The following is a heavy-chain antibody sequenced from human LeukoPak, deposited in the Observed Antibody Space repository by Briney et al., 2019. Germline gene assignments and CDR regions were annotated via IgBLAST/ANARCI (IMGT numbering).Heavy chain of an antibody. CDR3: ATDRGWRTSGYYLYYFEY. CDR1: GFIFTNYF. V-gene: IGHV3-7*01. D-gene: IGHD3-3*01. J-gene: IGHJ4*02. Sequence: SGGSLRLSCAASGFIFTNYFMSWVRQAPGKGLGWVASIKHDGSEEYYVDSVRGRFTISRDNTMNSLYLQMSSLRAEDTAVYYCATDRGWRTSGYYLYYFEYWGQGTLVTYSS. CDR2: IKHDGSEE.